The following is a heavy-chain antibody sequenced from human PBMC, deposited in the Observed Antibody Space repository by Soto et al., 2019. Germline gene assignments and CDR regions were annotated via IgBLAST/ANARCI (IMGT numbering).Heavy chain of an antibody. CDR1: GGSISSGDYY. V-gene: IGHV4-30-4*01. D-gene: IGHD3-22*01. J-gene: IGHJ5*02. CDR2: IYYSGST. CDR3: ARGKTFDYDSSGFWFDP. Sequence: SETLSLTCTVSGGSISSGDYYWSWIRQPPGKGLEWIGYIYYSGSTYYNPSLKSRVTISVDTSKNQFSLKLSSVTAADTAVYYCARGKTFDYDSSGFWFDPWGQGTLVTVSS.